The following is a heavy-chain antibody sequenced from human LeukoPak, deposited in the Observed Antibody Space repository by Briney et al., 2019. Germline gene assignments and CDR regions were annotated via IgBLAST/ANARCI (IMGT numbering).Heavy chain of an antibody. J-gene: IGHJ6*02. D-gene: IGHD1-14*01. CDR1: GFTFSSNA. Sequence: PGGSLRLSCEASGFTFSSNAMSWVRQAPGKGLEWVSGIGGSGGNTDYADSVKGRFTISRDNSKNTPCLQMNSLRAEDTAVYYCAKGRTSYYSYAMDIWGQGTTVTVSS. CDR2: IGGSGGNT. V-gene: IGHV3-23*01. CDR3: AKGRTSYYSYAMDI.